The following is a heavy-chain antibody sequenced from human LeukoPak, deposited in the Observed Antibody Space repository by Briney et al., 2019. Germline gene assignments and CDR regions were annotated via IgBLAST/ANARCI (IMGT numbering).Heavy chain of an antibody. D-gene: IGHD4-11*01. Sequence: ASVKVSCKATGYTFTGYYMHWVRQGPGQGLEWMGWINPNSGGTNYAQKFQGRVTMTSDTSISTAYMELRSLTSDDTAVYYCARDLGASTVIFFDYWGQGTPVTVSS. CDR2: INPNSGGT. CDR3: ARDLGASTVIFFDY. V-gene: IGHV1-2*02. CDR1: GYTFTGYY. J-gene: IGHJ4*02.